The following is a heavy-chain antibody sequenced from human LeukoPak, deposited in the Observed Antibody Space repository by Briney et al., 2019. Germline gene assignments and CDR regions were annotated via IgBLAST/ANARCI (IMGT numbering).Heavy chain of an antibody. J-gene: IGHJ6*03. Sequence: GGSLRLSCAASGFTFSSYWMSWVRQAPGKGLEWVANIKQDGSEKYYVDSVKGRFTISRDSAKNSLYLQMNSLRAEDTAVYYCARDHFSIAAAGLRVGYYYMDVWGKGTTVTVSS. CDR2: IKQDGSEK. D-gene: IGHD6-13*01. CDR1: GFTFSSYW. V-gene: IGHV3-7*01. CDR3: ARDHFSIAAAGLRVGYYYMDV.